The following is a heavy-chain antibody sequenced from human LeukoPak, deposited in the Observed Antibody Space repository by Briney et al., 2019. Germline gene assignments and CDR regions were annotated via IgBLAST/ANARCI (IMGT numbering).Heavy chain of an antibody. J-gene: IGHJ5*02. CDR1: GGSISGYY. Sequence: SETVSLTCTVSGGSISGYYWSWIRQPPGKGLEWIGEINHSGSTNYNPSLKSRVTISVDTSKNQFSLKLSSVTAADTAVYYCARPHNWNNEGWFDPWGQGTLVTVSS. CDR3: ARPHNWNNEGWFDP. V-gene: IGHV4-34*01. D-gene: IGHD1/OR15-1a*01. CDR2: INHSGST.